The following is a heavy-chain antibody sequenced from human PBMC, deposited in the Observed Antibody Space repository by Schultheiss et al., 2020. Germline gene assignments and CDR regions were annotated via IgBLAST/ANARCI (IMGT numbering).Heavy chain of an antibody. CDR3: ARDGPNWNDAYEGYYYYYGMDV. CDR2: ISAYNGNT. CDR1: GYTFTSYG. Sequence: ASVKVSCKASGYTFTSYGISWVRQAPGQGLEWMGWISAYNGNTNYAQKLQGRVTMTTDTSTSTAYMELSSLRSEDTAVYYCARDGPNWNDAYEGYYYYYGMDVWGQGTTVNVSS. J-gene: IGHJ6*02. V-gene: IGHV1-18*01. D-gene: IGHD1-20*01.